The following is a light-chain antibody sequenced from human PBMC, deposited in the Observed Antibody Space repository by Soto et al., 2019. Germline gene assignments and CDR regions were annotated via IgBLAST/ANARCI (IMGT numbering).Light chain of an antibody. J-gene: IGLJ1*01. CDR3: SSYTTSSVPYV. Sequence: QSALAQPASVSGSPGQSITISCTGTSSDVGAYDYVSWYQQHPGKAPKLFIYGVTNRPSGISYRFSGSKSANTASLTISGLQDGDEDDYYCSSYTTSSVPYVFGTGTKVTVL. CDR1: SSDVGAYDY. V-gene: IGLV2-14*01. CDR2: GVT.